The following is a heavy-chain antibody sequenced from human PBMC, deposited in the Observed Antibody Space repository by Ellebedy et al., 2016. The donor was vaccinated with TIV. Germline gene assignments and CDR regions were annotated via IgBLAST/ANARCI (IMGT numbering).Heavy chain of an antibody. J-gene: IGHJ1*01. D-gene: IGHD1-26*01. CDR2: IIPVLETP. CDR1: GGSFSSYV. V-gene: IGHV1-69*10. CDR3: VADLASVGQ. Sequence: AASVKVSCKASGGSFSSYVISWARQAPGQGLEWMGGIIPVLETPNYAQKFQGRLTVSADKSTNTAYMELSSLTSEDTAVYYCVADLASVGQWGQGTLVIVSS.